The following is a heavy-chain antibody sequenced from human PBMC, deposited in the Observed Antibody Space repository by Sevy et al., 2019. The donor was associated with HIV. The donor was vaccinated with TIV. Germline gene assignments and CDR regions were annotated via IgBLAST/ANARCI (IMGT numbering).Heavy chain of an antibody. CDR2: IYYSGST. CDR1: GGSISSGDYY. D-gene: IGHD1-7*01. J-gene: IGHJ5*02. Sequence: SETLSLTCTVSGGSISSGDYYWSWIRQPPGKGLEWIGYIYYSGSTYYNPSLKSRVTIAVDTSKNQCSLKLSSVTAADTAGYYGAGVGGTTPNYGGVWFDPWGQGTLVTVSS. CDR3: AGVGGTTPNYGGVWFDP. V-gene: IGHV4-30-4*01.